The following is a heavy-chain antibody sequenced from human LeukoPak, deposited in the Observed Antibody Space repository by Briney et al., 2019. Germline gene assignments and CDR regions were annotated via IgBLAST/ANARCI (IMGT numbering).Heavy chain of an antibody. V-gene: IGHV3-7*03. CDR1: GFTFSSYW. CDR3: ARENPNYYFDY. CDR2: INHNGNVN. D-gene: IGHD1-14*01. J-gene: IGHJ4*02. Sequence: PGGSLRLSCAASGFTFSSYWMNWARQAPGKGLEWVASINHNGNVNYYVDSVKGRFTISRDNAKNSLYLQMSNLRAEDTAVYFCARENPNYYFDYWGQGTLVTVSS.